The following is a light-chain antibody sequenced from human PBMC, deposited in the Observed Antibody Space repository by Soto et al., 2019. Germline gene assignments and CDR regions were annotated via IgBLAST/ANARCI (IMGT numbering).Light chain of an antibody. Sequence: QSALTQPASVSGSPGQSITISCTGTSGDVGHYNYVSWYQQYPGKAPKLMIYEVNNRPSGVSNRFSGSKSGNTASLTISGLQPEDEADYYCSSYTRNSTYVFXTGTKLTVL. V-gene: IGLV2-14*01. CDR1: SGDVGHYNY. J-gene: IGLJ1*01. CDR2: EVN. CDR3: SSYTRNSTYV.